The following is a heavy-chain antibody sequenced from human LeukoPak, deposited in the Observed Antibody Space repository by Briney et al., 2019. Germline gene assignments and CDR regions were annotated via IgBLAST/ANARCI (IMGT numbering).Heavy chain of an antibody. CDR2: ISGSGGST. CDR1: GFTFSSYA. CDR3: AKVYVGSSSWYTPYYFDY. Sequence: GGSLRLSCAASGFTFSSYAMSWVRQAPGKGLEWVSAISGSGGSTYYADSVKGRFTISRDNSKNTLYLQMNSLRAEDTAVYYCAKVYVGSSSWYTPYYFDYWGQGTLVTVSS. D-gene: IGHD6-13*01. V-gene: IGHV3-23*01. J-gene: IGHJ4*02.